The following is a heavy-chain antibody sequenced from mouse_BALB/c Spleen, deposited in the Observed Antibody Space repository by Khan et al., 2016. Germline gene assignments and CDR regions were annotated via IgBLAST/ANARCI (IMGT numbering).Heavy chain of an antibody. CDR2: ISYSGST. D-gene: IGHD1-1*01. V-gene: IGHV3-8*02. Sequence: EVQLQESGPSLVKPSQTLSLTCSVTGDSITSGYWNWIRKFPGNKLEYMGYISYSGSTYYNPSLKSRISITRDTSKNQYYLQLKSVTTEDTATYYCARFYGSSTDYYFDYWGQGTTLTVSS. CDR3: ARFYGSSTDYYFDY. CDR1: GDSITSGY. J-gene: IGHJ2*01.